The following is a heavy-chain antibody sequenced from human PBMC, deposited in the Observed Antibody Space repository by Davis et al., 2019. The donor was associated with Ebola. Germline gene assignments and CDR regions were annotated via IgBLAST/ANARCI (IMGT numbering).Heavy chain of an antibody. CDR3: ARDRGPAAIFPHYYYGMDV. CDR1: GFTFSSYG. V-gene: IGHV3-33*01. D-gene: IGHD2-2*02. J-gene: IGHJ6*02. Sequence: GESLKISCAASGFTFSSYGMHWVRQAPGKGLEWVAVIWYDGSNKYYADSVKGRFTISRDNSKNTLYLQMNSLRAEDTAVYYCARDRGPAAIFPHYYYGMDVWGQGTTVTVSS. CDR2: IWYDGSNK.